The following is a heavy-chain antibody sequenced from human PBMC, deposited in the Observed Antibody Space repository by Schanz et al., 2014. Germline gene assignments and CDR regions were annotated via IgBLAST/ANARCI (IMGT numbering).Heavy chain of an antibody. Sequence: EVQLLESGGGFVQPGGSLRLSCVASGFRFDDYAMHWVRQAPGKGLEWVSGMSWNAGSLGYGDSVKGRFTISRDNSMNAVYLQMNSLRSDDAAVDYCARAQGVIHWYYCVDVWGQGTTVTVSS. CDR1: GFRFDDYA. D-gene: IGHD3-10*01. J-gene: IGHJ6*02. CDR3: ARAQGVIHWYYCVDV. CDR2: MSWNAGSL. V-gene: IGHV3-9*01.